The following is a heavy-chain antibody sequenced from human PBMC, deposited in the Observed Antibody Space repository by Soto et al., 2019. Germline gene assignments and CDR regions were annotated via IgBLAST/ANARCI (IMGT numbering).Heavy chain of an antibody. CDR3: VRSSGWSGHS. CDR1: GFTFSSHW. Sequence: GGSLRLSCVASGFTFSSHWMNWVRQVPGKGLEWVANIKQDGSEINYVDSVKGRFTISRDSAKNSLYLQMNSLRVEDTAVYHCVRSSGWSGHSWGQGILVTVSS. V-gene: IGHV3-7*04. J-gene: IGHJ4*02. D-gene: IGHD2-8*01. CDR2: IKQDGSEI.